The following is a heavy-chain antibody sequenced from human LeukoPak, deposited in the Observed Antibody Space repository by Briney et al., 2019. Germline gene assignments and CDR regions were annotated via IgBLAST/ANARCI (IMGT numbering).Heavy chain of an antibody. V-gene: IGHV3-23*01. J-gene: IGHJ4*02. D-gene: IGHD3-22*01. CDR2: ISGSGGST. CDR3: AKDGGSGHYYFDY. CDR1: GFAFSNFL. Sequence: GGSLRLSCAASGFAFSNFLMTWVRQAPGKGPEWVSAISGSGGSTYYADSVKGRFTISRDNSKNTLYVQMNSLRAEDAAVYYCAKDGGSGHYYFDYWGQGTLVTVSS.